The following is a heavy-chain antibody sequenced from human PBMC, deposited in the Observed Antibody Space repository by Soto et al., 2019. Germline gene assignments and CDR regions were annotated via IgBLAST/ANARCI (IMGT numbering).Heavy chain of an antibody. V-gene: IGHV4-34*01. D-gene: IGHD3-10*01. Sequence: SETLSLTCAVYGGSFSDYYWTWIRQPPGRGLEWIGEINHSGSTNYNPSLKSRVTISVDTSKNQFSLKLSSVTAADTAVYYCASHMVRGVPFGYWGQGTLVTVSS. J-gene: IGHJ4*02. CDR3: ASHMVRGVPFGY. CDR2: INHSGST. CDR1: GGSFSDYY.